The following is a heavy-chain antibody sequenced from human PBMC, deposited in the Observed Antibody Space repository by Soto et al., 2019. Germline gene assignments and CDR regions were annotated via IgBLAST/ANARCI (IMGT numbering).Heavy chain of an antibody. CDR2: ISAYNGNT. D-gene: IGHD2-2*01. CDR3: ASFEVPAASDYYYYYMDV. Sequence: QVQLVQSGAEVKKPGASVKVSCQASGYTFTSYGISWVRQAPGQGLEWMGWISAYNGNTNYAQKLQGRVTMTTDTSTSTAYMELRSLRSDDTAVYYCASFEVPAASDYYYYYMDVWGKGTTVTVSS. J-gene: IGHJ6*03. V-gene: IGHV1-18*01. CDR1: GYTFTSYG.